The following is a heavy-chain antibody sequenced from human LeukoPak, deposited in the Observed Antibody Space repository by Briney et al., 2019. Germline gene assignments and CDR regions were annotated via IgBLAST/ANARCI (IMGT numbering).Heavy chain of an antibody. CDR2: INPNSGDV. V-gene: IGHV1-2*02. CDR1: GYTFTGYY. Sequence: ASVKVSCKASGYTFTGYYMHWVRQAPGQGLEWMGWINPNSGDVNYLQKIQGRVTMTRDTSLSTAYMELSRLRSDDTATYYCARERLASSGWYGARDFDYWGQGTLVTVSS. D-gene: IGHD6-19*01. CDR3: ARERLASSGWYGARDFDY. J-gene: IGHJ4*02.